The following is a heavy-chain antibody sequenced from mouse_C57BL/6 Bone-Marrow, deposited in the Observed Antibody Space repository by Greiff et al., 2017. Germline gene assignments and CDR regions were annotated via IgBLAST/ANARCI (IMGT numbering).Heavy chain of an antibody. CDR2: ISYDGSN. D-gene: IGHD2-1*01. CDR1: GYSITSGYY. J-gene: IGHJ2*01. V-gene: IGHV3-6*01. CDR3: ARDYGNGYFDY. Sequence: EVQLQQSGPGLVKPSQSLSLTCSVTGYSITSGYYWNWIRQFPGNKLEWMGYISYDGSNNYNPSLKNRISITRDTSKNQFFLKLNSVTTEDTATYYCARDYGNGYFDYWGQGTTRTVSS.